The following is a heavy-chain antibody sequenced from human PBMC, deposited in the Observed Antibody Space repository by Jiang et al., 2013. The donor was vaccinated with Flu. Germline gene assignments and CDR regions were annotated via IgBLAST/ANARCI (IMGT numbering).Heavy chain of an antibody. CDR3: ARDGQGDFQLEDVDAGMGTVHYSYYGMDV. Sequence: SGAEVKKPGASVKVSCKASGYTFTGYYMHWVRQAPGQGLQWMGWINPYNGDTSYGKKFQGRVTMTTDTSTSTAYMELRSLRSDDTAVYYCARDGQGDFQLEDVDAGMGTVHYSYYGMDVWGQGTTVTVSS. CDR2: INPYNGDT. J-gene: IGHJ6*02. V-gene: IGHV1-2*02. D-gene: IGHD5-18*01. CDR1: GYTFTGYY.